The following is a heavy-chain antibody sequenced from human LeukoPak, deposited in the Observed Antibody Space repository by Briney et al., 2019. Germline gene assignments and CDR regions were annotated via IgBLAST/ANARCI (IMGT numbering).Heavy chain of an antibody. J-gene: IGHJ4*02. CDR1: GYTFTGYY. D-gene: IGHD3-22*01. CDR2: INPNSGGT. CDR3: ARDPGSGYYYDY. V-gene: IGHV1-2*06. Sequence: GASVKVSCKASGYTFTGYYMHWVRQAPGQGLEWMGRINPNSGGTNYAQKFQGGVTMTRDTSISTAYMELGRLRSDDTAVYYCARDPGSGYYYDYWGQGTLVTVSS.